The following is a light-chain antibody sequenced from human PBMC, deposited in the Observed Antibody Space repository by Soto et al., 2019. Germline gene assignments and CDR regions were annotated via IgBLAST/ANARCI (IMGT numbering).Light chain of an antibody. CDR3: HWQKNDCSLYT. CDR2: DAS. CDR1: QSISTW. Sequence: EIQMTQSPSTLSSSVGDRVTITCRASQSISTWLSWYQQKQGKDPKRLIFDASSLESGVPSRFSGSGSGTELALTISSLKPEAFEIAYCHWQKNDCSLYTFGQGTKVEIK. V-gene: IGKV1-5*01. J-gene: IGKJ2*01.